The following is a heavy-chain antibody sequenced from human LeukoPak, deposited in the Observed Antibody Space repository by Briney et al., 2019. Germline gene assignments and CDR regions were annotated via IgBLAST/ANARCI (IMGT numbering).Heavy chain of an antibody. V-gene: IGHV1-2*02. CDR3: ARGLCSSTSCYYIDY. CDR1: GYTFTGFY. Sequence: ASVKVSCMASGYTFTGFYMHWVRQAPGQGLEWMGWINPNSGGTNYAQKFQGRVTMTRDTSISAAYMELSSLRSDDTAVYYCARGLCSSTSCYYIDYWGQGTLVTVSS. J-gene: IGHJ4*02. CDR2: INPNSGGT. D-gene: IGHD2-2*01.